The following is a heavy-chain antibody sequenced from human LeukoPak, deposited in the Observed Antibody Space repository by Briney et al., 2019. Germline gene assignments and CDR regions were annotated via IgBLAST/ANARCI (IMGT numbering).Heavy chain of an antibody. D-gene: IGHD6-13*01. CDR2: ISGSGGST. CDR3: AKGHSSSWYLRSFLDY. V-gene: IGHV3-23*01. CDR1: EFSVGSNY. J-gene: IGHJ4*02. Sequence: GGSLRLSCAASEFSVGSNYMTWVRQAPGKGLEWVSAISGSGGSTYYADSVKGRFTISRDNSKNTLYLQMNSLRAEDTAVYYCAKGHSSSWYLRSFLDYWGQGTLVTVSS.